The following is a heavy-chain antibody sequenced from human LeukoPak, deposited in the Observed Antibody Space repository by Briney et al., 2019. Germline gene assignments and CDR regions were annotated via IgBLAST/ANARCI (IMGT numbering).Heavy chain of an antibody. V-gene: IGHV3-30*01. CDR1: GFTFSSYA. CDR3: ARYRARIAAGEIDY. D-gene: IGHD6-13*01. CDR2: ISYDGSNK. J-gene: IGHJ4*02. Sequence: PGGSLRLSCAASGFTFSSYAMHWGREAPGKGVEWGAVISYDGSNKYYADSVKGRFTISRDNSKNTLYLQMNSLRAEDTAVYYCARYRARIAAGEIDYWGQGTLVTVSS.